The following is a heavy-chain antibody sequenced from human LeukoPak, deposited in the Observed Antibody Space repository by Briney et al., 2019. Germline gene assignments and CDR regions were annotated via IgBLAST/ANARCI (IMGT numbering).Heavy chain of an antibody. D-gene: IGHD4-23*01. J-gene: IGHJ4*02. Sequence: GGSLRLSCAASGFTFSSYGMHWVRQAPGKGLEWVAFIRYDGSNKYYADSVKGRFTISRDNSKNTLYLQMNSLRAEGTAVYYCGGVNPFDYWGQGTLVTVSS. CDR1: GFTFSSYG. V-gene: IGHV3-30*02. CDR2: IRYDGSNK. CDR3: GGVNPFDY.